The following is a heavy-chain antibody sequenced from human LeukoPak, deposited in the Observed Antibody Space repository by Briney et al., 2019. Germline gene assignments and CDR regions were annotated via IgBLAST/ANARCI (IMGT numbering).Heavy chain of an antibody. J-gene: IGHJ5*02. CDR2: INPNSGGT. Sequence: ASVKVSCKASGYTFTGYYMHWVRQAPGQGLEWMGRINPNSGGTNYAQKFQGRVTMTRDTSISTAYMELSRLRSDDTAVYYCARIWPDSSGYPTGFDPWGQGTLVTVSS. CDR3: ARIWPDSSGYPTGFDP. V-gene: IGHV1-2*06. CDR1: GYTFTGYY. D-gene: IGHD3-22*01.